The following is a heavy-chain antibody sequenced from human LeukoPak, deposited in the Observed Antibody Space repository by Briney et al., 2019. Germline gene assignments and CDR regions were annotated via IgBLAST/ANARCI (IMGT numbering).Heavy chain of an antibody. Sequence: GGSLRLSCAASGFTFSSYSMNWVRQAPGKGLEWVSYISSSSSTIYYADSVKGRFTISRDNAKNSLYLQMHSLRAEDTAVYYCARDYDEDYWGQGTLVTVSS. J-gene: IGHJ4*02. V-gene: IGHV3-48*04. CDR2: ISSSSSTI. CDR1: GFTFSSYS. CDR3: ARDYDEDY. D-gene: IGHD5-12*01.